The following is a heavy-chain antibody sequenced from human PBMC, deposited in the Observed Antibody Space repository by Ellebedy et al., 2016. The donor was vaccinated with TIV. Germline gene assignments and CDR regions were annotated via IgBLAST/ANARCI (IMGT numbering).Heavy chain of an antibody. CDR2: IIPILGIA. D-gene: IGHD5-12*01. Sequence: AASVKVSCKASGGTFSSYAISWVRQAPGQGLEWMGRIIPILGIANYAQKFQGRVTITADKSTSTAYMELSSLRAEDTAVYYCTKVPKTPRYSGYDSNYYYGMDVWGQGTTVTVSS. CDR3: TKVPKTPRYSGYDSNYYYGMDV. V-gene: IGHV1-69*04. CDR1: GGTFSSYA. J-gene: IGHJ6*02.